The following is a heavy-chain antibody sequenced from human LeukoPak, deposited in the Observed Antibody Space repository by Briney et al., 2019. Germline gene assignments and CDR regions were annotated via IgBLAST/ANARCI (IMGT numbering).Heavy chain of an antibody. CDR2: IYYSGST. J-gene: IGHJ4*02. CDR1: GGSISSSSYY. CDR3: ARGRRNSGYYYDSSGYYHY. Sequence: SETLSLTCTVSGGSISSSSYYWGWIRQPPGKGLEWIGSIYYSGSTYYNPSLKSRVTISVDTSKNQFSLKLSSVTAADTAVYYCARGRRNSGYYYDSSGYYHYWGQGTLVTVSS. D-gene: IGHD3-22*01. V-gene: IGHV4-39*07.